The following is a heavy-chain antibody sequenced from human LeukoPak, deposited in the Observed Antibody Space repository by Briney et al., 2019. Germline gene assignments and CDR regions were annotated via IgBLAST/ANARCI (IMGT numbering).Heavy chain of an antibody. CDR1: GFTFSSYS. J-gene: IGHJ6*04. Sequence: GGSLRLSCAASGFTFSSYSMNWVRQAPGKGLEWVSSISSSSSYIYYAESVKGRFTISRDNAKNSPYLQMNRLSAEDTAVYYCAELGITMIGGVWGKGTTVSISS. V-gene: IGHV3-21*01. CDR2: ISSSSSYI. D-gene: IGHD3-10*02. CDR3: AELGITMIGGV.